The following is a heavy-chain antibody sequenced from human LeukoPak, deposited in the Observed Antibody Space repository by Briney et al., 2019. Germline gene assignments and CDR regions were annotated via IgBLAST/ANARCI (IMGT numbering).Heavy chain of an antibody. J-gene: IGHJ4*02. CDR3: ARRADYFSTTGYDKFDY. V-gene: IGHV4-59*08. CDR1: GGSISSLY. CDR2: IYYTGST. D-gene: IGHD3-9*01. Sequence: PSETLSLTCSVSGGSISSLYWSWIRQPPGKGLEWIGYIYYTGSTNYNPSLKSRVTMFVDMSKNQFSLRLSSVTAADTAVYYCARRADYFSTTGYDKFDYWGQGSLVTVSS.